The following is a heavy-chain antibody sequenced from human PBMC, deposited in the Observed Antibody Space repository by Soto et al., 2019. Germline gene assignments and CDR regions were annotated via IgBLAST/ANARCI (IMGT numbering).Heavy chain of an antibody. CDR1: GYTLTGYY. J-gene: IGHJ6*02. V-gene: IGHV1-2*04. D-gene: IGHD3-10*01. Sequence: ASVKVSCKASGYTLTGYYMHWVRQAPGQGLEWMGWINPNSGGTNYAQKFQGWVTMTRDTSISTAYMELSRLRSDDTAVYYCARALGSYGSGSYTYYYYYGMDVWGQGTTVTVSS. CDR3: ARALGSYGSGSYTYYYYYGMDV. CDR2: INPNSGGT.